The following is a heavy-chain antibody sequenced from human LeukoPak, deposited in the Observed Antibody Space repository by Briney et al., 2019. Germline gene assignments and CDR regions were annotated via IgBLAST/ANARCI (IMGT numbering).Heavy chain of an antibody. CDR2: INHSGST. CDR1: GRSFSGYY. D-gene: IGHD6-13*01. CDR3: ARLQSSSWYLKLFDY. J-gene: IGHJ4*02. Sequence: SETLSLTSAVYGRSFSGYYWSWIRQPPGRGLEWIGEINHSGSTNYNPSLKSRVTISVDTSKNQFSLKLSSVTAADTAVYYCARLQSSSWYLKLFDYWGQGTLVTVSS. V-gene: IGHV4-34*01.